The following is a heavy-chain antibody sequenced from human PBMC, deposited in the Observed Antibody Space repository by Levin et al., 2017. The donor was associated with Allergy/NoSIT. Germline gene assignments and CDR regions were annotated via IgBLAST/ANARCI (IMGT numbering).Heavy chain of an antibody. J-gene: IGHJ4*02. Sequence: GGSLRLSCAASGFIFSSYAIHWVRQAPGKGLEWVAVISDDGKSKYFADSVKGRFTISRDNSKNTLYLQMNSLSVEDTAVYYCARDLPNYDNTNTENFDYWGQGTLVTVSS. CDR2: ISDDGKSK. D-gene: IGHD3-22*01. V-gene: IGHV3-30*04. CDR3: ARDLPNYDNTNTENFDY. CDR1: GFIFSSYA.